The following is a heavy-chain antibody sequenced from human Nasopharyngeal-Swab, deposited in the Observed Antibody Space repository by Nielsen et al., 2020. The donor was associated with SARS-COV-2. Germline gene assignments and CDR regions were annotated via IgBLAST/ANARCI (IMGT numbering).Heavy chain of an antibody. CDR3: ARGLGTAVTTAY. CDR2: IDPSDSYT. Sequence: GESLKIYCKGSGYSFTSYWISWVRQMPGKGLEWMGRIDPSDSYTNYSPSFQGHATISADKSISTAYLQWSSLKASDTAMYYFARGLGTAVTTAYWGQGTLVTVSS. CDR1: GYSFTSYW. V-gene: IGHV5-10-1*01. D-gene: IGHD4-17*01. J-gene: IGHJ4*02.